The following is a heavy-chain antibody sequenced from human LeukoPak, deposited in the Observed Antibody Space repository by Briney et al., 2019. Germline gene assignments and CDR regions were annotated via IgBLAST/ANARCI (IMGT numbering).Heavy chain of an antibody. CDR1: GFTFRNFD. CDR3: ATYTHWVAGDV. V-gene: IGHV3-30*04. CDR2: ISYHVSNE. J-gene: IGHJ6*02. D-gene: IGHD3-16*01. Sequence: GGSLRLSCAASGFTFRNFDMHWARQAPGKGLEWVAAISYHVSNEYYADSVKGRFTISRDNSKNTLYLQMNSLRAEDTAVYYCATYTHWVAGDVWGQGTTVTVSS.